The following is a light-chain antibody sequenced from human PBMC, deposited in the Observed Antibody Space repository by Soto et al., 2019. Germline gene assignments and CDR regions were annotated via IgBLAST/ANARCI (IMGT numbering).Light chain of an antibody. CDR1: QSVSNF. CDR3: QQFGGSPPRFT. CDR2: DAS. Sequence: EMVLTQSPATLSLSPGERATLSCRASQSVSNFLAWYQQKPGQAPRLLIYDASNRATGIPARFSGSGSGTDFTLTIRSLEPEDFAVYYCQQFGGSPPRFTFGPGTKVDIK. J-gene: IGKJ3*01. V-gene: IGKV3-11*01.